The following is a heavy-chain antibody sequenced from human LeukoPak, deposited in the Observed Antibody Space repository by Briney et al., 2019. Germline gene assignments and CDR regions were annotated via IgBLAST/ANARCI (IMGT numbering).Heavy chain of an antibody. Sequence: ASVKVSCKASGYTFIGYYMHWVRQAPGQGLEWMGWINPNSGGTNYAQKFQGRVTMTRDTSISTAYMELSRLRSDDTAVYYCARSRGITGTSQGFDPWGQGTLVTVSS. CDR1: GYTFIGYY. V-gene: IGHV1-2*02. CDR2: INPNSGGT. D-gene: IGHD1-7*01. CDR3: ARSRGITGTSQGFDP. J-gene: IGHJ5*02.